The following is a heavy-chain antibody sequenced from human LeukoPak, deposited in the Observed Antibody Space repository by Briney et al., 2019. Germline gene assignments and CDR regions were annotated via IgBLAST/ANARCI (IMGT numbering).Heavy chain of an antibody. J-gene: IGHJ4*02. V-gene: IGHV3-23*01. D-gene: IGHD6-25*01. CDR2: ISGSGGST. Sequence: GGSLRLSCAASGFTFSSYAMSWVRQAPGKGLEWVSAISGSGGSTYYADSVKGRFTISRDNSKNTLYLQMNSLRVEDTAAYYCTRAAKTDIDYWGQGTLVTVSS. CDR3: TRAAKTDIDY. CDR1: GFTFSSYA.